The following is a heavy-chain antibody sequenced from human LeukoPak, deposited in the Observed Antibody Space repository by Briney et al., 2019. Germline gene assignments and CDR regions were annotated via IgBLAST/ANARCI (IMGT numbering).Heavy chain of an antibody. V-gene: IGHV3-7*01. CDR1: GFTFNRDW. D-gene: IGHD6-19*01. Sequence: GGSLRLSCAASGFTFNRDWTAWVRQAPGKGLEWVANIKEDGSEKNYVDSVKGRFAISRDNAVNSVYLQMNDLRAEDTGVYYCATKEPSTSGWSYWGQGTLVTVSS. CDR2: IKEDGSEK. CDR3: ATKEPSTSGWSY. J-gene: IGHJ4*02.